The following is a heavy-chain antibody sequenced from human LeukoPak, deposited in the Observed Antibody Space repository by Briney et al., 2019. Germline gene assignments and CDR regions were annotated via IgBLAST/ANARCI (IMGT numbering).Heavy chain of an antibody. J-gene: IGHJ4*02. CDR2: ISSSGSTI. Sequence: PGGSLRLSCAASGFTFSDYYMSWIRQAPGKGLEWVSYISSSGSTIYYADSVKGRFTISRDNARKSLYLQMNSLRAEDTAVYYCAKGRSSWSAFDYWGQGTLVTVSS. CDR3: AKGRSSWSAFDY. V-gene: IGHV3-11*01. CDR1: GFTFSDYY. D-gene: IGHD6-13*01.